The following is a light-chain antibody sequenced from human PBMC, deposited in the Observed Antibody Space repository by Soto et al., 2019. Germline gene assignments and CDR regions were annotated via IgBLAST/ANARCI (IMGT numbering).Light chain of an antibody. CDR2: DVS. CDR3: CSYADNYSYV. Sequence: QSVLTQPRSVSGSPGQSVTISCTGTSSDVGAYNYVSWYQQHPGKAPKLMTYDVSKRPSGVPDRFSGSKSGNTAPPTISGLQAEDEADYYCCSYADNYSYVFGTGTKVTVL. CDR1: SSDVGAYNY. V-gene: IGLV2-11*01. J-gene: IGLJ1*01.